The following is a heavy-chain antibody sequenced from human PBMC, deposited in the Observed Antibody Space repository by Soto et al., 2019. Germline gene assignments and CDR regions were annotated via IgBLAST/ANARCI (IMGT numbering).Heavy chain of an antibody. V-gene: IGHV3-73*01. CDR3: TGLWSTAVDY. CDR1: GFTFSGSA. J-gene: IGHJ4*02. D-gene: IGHD2-21*01. Sequence: PGGSLRLSCAASGFTFSGSAMHWVRQASGKGLEWVGRIRSKANSYATAYAASVKGRFTISRDDSKNTAYLQMNSLKTEDTAVYYCTGLWSTAVDYWGQGTLVTVSS. CDR2: IRSKANSYAT.